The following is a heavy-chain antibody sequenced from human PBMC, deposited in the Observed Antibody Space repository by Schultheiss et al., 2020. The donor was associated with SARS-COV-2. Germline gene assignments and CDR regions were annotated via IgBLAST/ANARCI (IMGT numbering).Heavy chain of an antibody. CDR1: GGSISSYY. CDR2: IYYSGST. CDR3: ARGFVVSGPYTAMGEFDP. J-gene: IGHJ5*02. Sequence: GSLRLSCTVSGGSISSYYWSWIRQPPGKGLEWIGYIYYSGSTYYNPSLKSRVTISVDASKNQFSLKLSSVTAADTAVYYCARGFVVSGPYTAMGEFDPWGQGTLVTISS. D-gene: IGHD5-18*01. V-gene: IGHV4-59*01.